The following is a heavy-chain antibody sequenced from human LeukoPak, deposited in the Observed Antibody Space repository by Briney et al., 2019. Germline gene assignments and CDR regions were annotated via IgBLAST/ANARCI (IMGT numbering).Heavy chain of an antibody. J-gene: IGHJ5*02. D-gene: IGHD2-2*01. V-gene: IGHV3-74*01. CDR3: ARDWVPAAPQTTNWFDP. CDR1: GFTFSAYW. Sequence: PGGSLRLSCAASGFTFSAYWMHWVRQALGKGLVWVSRINSDGSSTSYADSVKGRFTISRDNAKNTLYLQMNSLRAEDTAVYYCARDWVPAAPQTTNWFDPWGQGTLVIVSS. CDR2: INSDGSST.